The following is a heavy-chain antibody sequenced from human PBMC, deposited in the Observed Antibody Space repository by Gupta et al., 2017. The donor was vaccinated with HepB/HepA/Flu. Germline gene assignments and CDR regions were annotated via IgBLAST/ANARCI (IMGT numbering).Heavy chain of an antibody. V-gene: IGHV4-59*08. Sequence: QVQLPESDPGLVKPSAALSLTCTVAGGSISNYYWSWIRQPPGKGLEWIGYIYNTGSTSYNPSLKSRVSISIDTSKNLFSLKVTSVTAADTAVYYCARHGPITVAAKFDPWGQGTLVTVSS. CDR2: IYNTGST. J-gene: IGHJ5*02. D-gene: IGHD6-19*01. CDR1: GGSISNYY. CDR3: ARHGPITVAAKFDP.